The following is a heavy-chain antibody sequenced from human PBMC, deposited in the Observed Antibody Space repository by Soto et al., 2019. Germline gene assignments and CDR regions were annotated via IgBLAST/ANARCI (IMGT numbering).Heavy chain of an antibody. Sequence: QVQLMQSGAEVKKPGASVKVSCKASGDTFTDYYIHWVRQAPGQGLEWMGTVNPSGGHTTYAQHFLGRVTMTRDTSTSPLYMERTSLTSDDTAIYYCARGGHVVVVTAALDYWGQGTLVTVSS. CDR1: GDTFTDYY. D-gene: IGHD2-21*02. CDR2: VNPSGGHT. V-gene: IGHV1-46*01. CDR3: ARGGHVVVVTAALDY. J-gene: IGHJ4*02.